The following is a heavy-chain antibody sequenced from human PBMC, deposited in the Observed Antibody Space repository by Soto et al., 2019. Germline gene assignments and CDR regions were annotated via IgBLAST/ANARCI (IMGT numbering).Heavy chain of an antibody. D-gene: IGHD7-27*01. V-gene: IGHV4-39*01. Sequence: QLQLQESGPGLVKPSETLSLTCTVSGGSISSYYWGWIRRPPGKGLEWIGSIYYSGSTYYNPSLKSRVTIXXDTSKTQFSLKLSSVTAADTAVYYCARRWGYSFDYWGQGTLVTVSS. J-gene: IGHJ4*02. CDR1: GGSISSYY. CDR2: IYYSGST. CDR3: ARRWGYSFDY.